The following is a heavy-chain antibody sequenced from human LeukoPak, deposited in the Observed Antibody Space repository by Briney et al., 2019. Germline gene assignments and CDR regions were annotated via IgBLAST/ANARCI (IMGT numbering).Heavy chain of an antibody. Sequence: PSQTLSLTCTVSGGSISSGGYCWSWIRQHPGKGLEWIGYIYYSGSTYYNPSLKSRVTISVDTSKNQFSLKLSSVTAADTAVYYCARIGSSYCSSTSCYGRDWFDPWGQGTLVTVSS. CDR1: GGSISSGGYC. J-gene: IGHJ5*02. V-gene: IGHV4-31*03. D-gene: IGHD2-2*01. CDR2: IYYSGST. CDR3: ARIGSSYCSSTSCYGRDWFDP.